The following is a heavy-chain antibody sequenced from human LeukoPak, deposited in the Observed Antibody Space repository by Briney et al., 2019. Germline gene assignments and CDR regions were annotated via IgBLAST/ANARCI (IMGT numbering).Heavy chain of an antibody. D-gene: IGHD2-21*02. CDR3: ARQDVVVTGAFDV. CDR1: GDSMSTYY. CDR2: IYFSGSA. J-gene: IGHJ3*01. V-gene: IGHV4-59*08. Sequence: SETLSLTCSVSGDSMSTYYWSWIRQSPGEGLEWTGYIYFSGSANYNPSLKSRVTVSVDTSKNQFSLRLNSMTAADTAVYYCARQDVVVTGAFDVWGQGTVVTVAS.